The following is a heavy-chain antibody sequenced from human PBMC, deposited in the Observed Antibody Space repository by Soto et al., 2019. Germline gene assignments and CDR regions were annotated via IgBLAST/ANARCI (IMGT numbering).Heavy chain of an antibody. CDR1: GFTFASYA. D-gene: IGHD6-13*01. CDR2: ISGSGAST. J-gene: IGHJ4*02. V-gene: IGHV3-23*01. Sequence: EVQLLESGGGLVQPGGSLRLSCAASGFTFASYALSWVRQAPGKGLEWVSAISGSGASTYYADSVKGRFTISRDNSKNTLYQQMTSMKAQDTAVYYCAKLGSSWYYFDYWGQGTLVTVSS. CDR3: AKLGSSWYYFDY.